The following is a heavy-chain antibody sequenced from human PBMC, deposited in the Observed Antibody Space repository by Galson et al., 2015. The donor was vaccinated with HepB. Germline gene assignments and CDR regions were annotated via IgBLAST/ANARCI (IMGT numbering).Heavy chain of an antibody. CDR2: FYYTGNT. CDR1: GDSISSRNYY. Sequence: TLSLTCSVSGDSISSRNYYWGWIRQSPGKGLEWIGSFYYTGNTYYIPSLKSRVTISADTSKNQVSLTLASVTAADTALYYCARHNGDNFHYAMDVWGQGTLVSVSS. J-gene: IGHJ6*02. D-gene: IGHD4/OR15-4a*01. CDR3: ARHNGDNFHYAMDV. V-gene: IGHV4-39*01.